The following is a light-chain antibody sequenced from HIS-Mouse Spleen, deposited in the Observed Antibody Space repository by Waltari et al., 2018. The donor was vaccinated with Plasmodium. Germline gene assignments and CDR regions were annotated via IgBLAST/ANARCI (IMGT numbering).Light chain of an antibody. V-gene: IGLV2-23*01. CDR3: CSYAGSSTNWV. CDR2: EGS. J-gene: IGLJ3*02. CDR1: RRDVGSYNL. Sequence: QSALTQPASVSGSPGQSIPISCTGTRRDVGSYNLVSWYQQHPGKAPKLMIYEGSKRPSGVSNRFSGSKSGNTASLTISGLQAEDEADYYCCSYAGSSTNWVFGGGTKLTVL.